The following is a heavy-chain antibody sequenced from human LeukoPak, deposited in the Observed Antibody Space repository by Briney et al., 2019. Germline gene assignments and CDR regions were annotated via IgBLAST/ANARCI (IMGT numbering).Heavy chain of an antibody. CDR1: GFTFSRYW. CDR3: ASGPTGFA. Sequence: GGSLRLSCVASGFTFSRYWMHWVSQAPGKGLVWVSRINSDGSTTIYADSVKGRFTISRDNAKNTLYLQMNSLRAEDTAVYFCASGPTGFAWGQGTLVTVSS. CDR2: INSDGSTT. J-gene: IGHJ5*02. D-gene: IGHD1-14*01. V-gene: IGHV3-74*01.